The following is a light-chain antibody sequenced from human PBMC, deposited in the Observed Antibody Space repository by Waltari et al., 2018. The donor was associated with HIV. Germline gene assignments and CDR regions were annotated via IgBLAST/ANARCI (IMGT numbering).Light chain of an antibody. J-gene: IGLJ3*02. Sequence: QSALTQPASVSGSRGQSITISCTGTSSDVGGYDYVSWYQQHPAKAPNLMIYDFSNRPSGVSSRFSGSKSGNTASLTISGLQAEDEADYYCSSYTSGSTPVVFGGGTKLTV. V-gene: IGLV2-14*01. CDR1: SSDVGGYDY. CDR3: SSYTSGSTPVV. CDR2: DFS.